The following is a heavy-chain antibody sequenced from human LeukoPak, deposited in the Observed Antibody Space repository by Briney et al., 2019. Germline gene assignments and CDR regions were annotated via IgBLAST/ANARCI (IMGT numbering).Heavy chain of an antibody. D-gene: IGHD6-19*01. J-gene: IGHJ4*02. CDR1: GYTLTELS. Sequence: ASVKVSCKVAGYTLTELSMHWVRQAPGKGREWMGGFDPEDGETIYAQKFQGRVAMTEDTSTDTAYMELSSLRSEDTAVYYCATIPSRVAVARPFDYWGQGTLVIVSS. CDR2: FDPEDGET. CDR3: ATIPSRVAVARPFDY. V-gene: IGHV1-24*01.